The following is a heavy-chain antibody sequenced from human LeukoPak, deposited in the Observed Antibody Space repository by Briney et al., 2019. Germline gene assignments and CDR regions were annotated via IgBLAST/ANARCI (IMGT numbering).Heavy chain of an antibody. V-gene: IGHV3-21*01. D-gene: IGHD3-10*01. CDR3: ARDSGEDVFDY. Sequence: GGSLRLSCAASGFTFSSYSMTWVRQAPGKGLEWVSSISSSNNYIHYADSVKGRFTISRDNAKNSLYVQIDSLKAEDTAVFYCARDSGEDVFDYWGQGTLVTVSS. CDR2: ISSSNNYI. J-gene: IGHJ4*02. CDR1: GFTFSSYS.